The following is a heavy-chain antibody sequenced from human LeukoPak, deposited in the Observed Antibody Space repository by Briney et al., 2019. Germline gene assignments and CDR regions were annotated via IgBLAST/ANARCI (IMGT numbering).Heavy chain of an antibody. CDR3: ARRDGGYSSSWSQYNWFDP. D-gene: IGHD6-13*01. CDR2: IYYSGST. Sequence: NPSETLSLTCAVSGGSISSSSYYWGRIRQPPGLGLEWIGSIYYSGSTYYNPSIKSRVTISVDTSKNQFSLKLSSVSAADRAVYYCARRDGGYSSSWSQYNWFDPWGQGTLVTVSS. V-gene: IGHV4-39*01. CDR1: GGSISSSSYY. J-gene: IGHJ5*02.